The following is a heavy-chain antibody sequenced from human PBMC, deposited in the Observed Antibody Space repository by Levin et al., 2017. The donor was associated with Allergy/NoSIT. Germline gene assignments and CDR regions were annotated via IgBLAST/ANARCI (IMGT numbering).Heavy chain of an antibody. CDR3: ARGACSRTSCLDS. CDR1: GFPFSSYW. CDR2: INSDGSDT. Sequence: LSLTCAASGFPFSSYWMHWVRQIPGMGLEWVSHINSDGSDTNYADSVKGRFTFSRDNARNTMYLQMASLRVEDTAVYYCARGACSRTSCLDSWGQGTLVTVSS. J-gene: IGHJ5*01. D-gene: IGHD2-2*01. V-gene: IGHV3-74*01.